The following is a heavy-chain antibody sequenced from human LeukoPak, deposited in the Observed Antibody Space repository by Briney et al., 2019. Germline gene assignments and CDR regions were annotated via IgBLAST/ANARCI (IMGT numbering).Heavy chain of an antibody. J-gene: IGHJ4*02. Sequence: ASVKVSCKGSGYTFTGYYMHWLRQAPGQGLEWMGWINPNSGGTNYAQKFQGRVTMTRDTSISTAYMELSRLRSDDTAVYYCARDSELPANFDYWGQGTLVTVSS. V-gene: IGHV1-2*02. CDR1: GYTFTGYY. CDR2: INPNSGGT. D-gene: IGHD2-15*01. CDR3: ARDSELPANFDY.